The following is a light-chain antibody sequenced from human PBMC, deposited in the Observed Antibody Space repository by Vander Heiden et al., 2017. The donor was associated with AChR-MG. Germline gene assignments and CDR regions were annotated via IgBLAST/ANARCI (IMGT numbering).Light chain of an antibody. CDR3: QAWDSSTVV. J-gene: IGLJ2*01. Sequence: SYELTQPPSVSVSPGQSASITCPGAKLGDKYACWYQQKPGQSPVLVIYKDSERPSGIPERFSGSNSENTATLTISGTQAMDEADYYCQAWDSSTVVFGGGTKLTVL. V-gene: IGLV3-1*01. CDR1: KLGDKY. CDR2: KDS.